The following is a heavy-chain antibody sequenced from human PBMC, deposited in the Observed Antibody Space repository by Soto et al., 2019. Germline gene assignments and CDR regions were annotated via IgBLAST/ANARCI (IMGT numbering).Heavy chain of an antibody. CDR2: ISWNSGSI. Sequence: EVQLVEAGGGLVQPGRSLRLSCAASGFTFDDYAMHWVRQAPGKGLEWVSGISWNSGSIGYADSVKGRFTISRDNAKNSLYLQMNSLRAEDTALYYCAKGRELLRYAFDIWGQGTMVTVSS. V-gene: IGHV3-9*01. CDR1: GFTFDDYA. CDR3: AKGRELLRYAFDI. D-gene: IGHD1-26*01. J-gene: IGHJ3*02.